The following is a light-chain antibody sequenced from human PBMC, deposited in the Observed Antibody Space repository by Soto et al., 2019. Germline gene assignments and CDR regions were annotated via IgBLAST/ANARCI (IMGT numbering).Light chain of an antibody. J-gene: IGLJ2*01. V-gene: IGLV1-44*01. CDR1: SSNIGSNT. CDR2: SNY. CDR3: AAWDDRLGGHVL. Sequence: QSVLIQPPSASGTPGQRVTISCSGSSSNIGSNTVNWYQQLPGTAPKLLIYSNYRRPSGVPDRFSASKSGTSASLAISGLPYDDEADYYCAAWDDRLGGHVLFGGGTKLTVL.